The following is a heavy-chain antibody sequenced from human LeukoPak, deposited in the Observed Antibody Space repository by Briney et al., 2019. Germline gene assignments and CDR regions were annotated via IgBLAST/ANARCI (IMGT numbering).Heavy chain of an antibody. CDR1: GGTFSSYA. CDR3: ARATVGTFFYSRYGRGAFDI. J-gene: IGHJ3*02. V-gene: IGHV1-18*01. Sequence: ASVKVSCKASGGTFSSYAISWVRQAPGQGLEWMGWISAYNGNTNYAQKLQGRVTMTTDTSTSTAYMELRSLRSDDTAVYYCARATVGTFFYSRYGRGAFDIWGQGTMVTVSS. D-gene: IGHD1-1*01. CDR2: ISAYNGNT.